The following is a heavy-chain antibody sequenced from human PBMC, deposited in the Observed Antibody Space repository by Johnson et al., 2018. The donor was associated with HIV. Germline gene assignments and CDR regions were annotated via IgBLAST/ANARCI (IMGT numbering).Heavy chain of an antibody. CDR3: ARGRKDMEAADGLDNDGFDM. V-gene: IGHV3-30*03. CDR2: ISYNGGKK. Sequence: QVRLVESGGGVVQPGRSLRLSCAASGFTFSSYGMHWVRQAPGKGLEWVAVISYNGGKKYYGDSVKGRFTISRDNFKKTLFLQMDSLRTEDTAVYYCARGRKDMEAADGLDNDGFDMWGQGTLVTVSS. J-gene: IGHJ3*02. CDR1: GFTFSSYG. D-gene: IGHD6-13*01.